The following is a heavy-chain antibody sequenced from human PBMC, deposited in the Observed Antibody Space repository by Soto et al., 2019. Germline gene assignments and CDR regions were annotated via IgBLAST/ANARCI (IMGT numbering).Heavy chain of an antibody. Sequence: GGSLRLSCAASGFPFSMFAMIWVRQAPGKGLEWVSSISGSIDRVYYADSVKGRFTISRDNSKKTVYLEMSSLRVEDTAVYYCAKSPSRAPYGMDVWGQGTTVTVSS. D-gene: IGHD6-6*01. CDR2: ISGSIDRV. CDR1: GFPFSMFA. CDR3: AKSPSRAPYGMDV. V-gene: IGHV3-23*01. J-gene: IGHJ6*02.